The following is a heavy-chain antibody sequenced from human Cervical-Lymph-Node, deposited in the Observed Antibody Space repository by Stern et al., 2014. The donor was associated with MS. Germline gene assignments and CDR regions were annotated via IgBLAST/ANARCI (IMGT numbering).Heavy chain of an antibody. CDR1: GGTFSSYA. V-gene: IGHV1-69*01. CDR3: ARGELKEGLVRGMDV. D-gene: IGHD1-26*01. Sequence: VHLVESGAEVKKPGASVKVSCKASGGTFSSYAISWVRQAPGQGLGWMGGIIPIFGTANYAQKFQGRVTITADESTSTAYMELSSLRSEDTAVYYCARGELKEGLVRGMDVWGQGTTVTVSS. CDR2: IIPIFGTA. J-gene: IGHJ6*02.